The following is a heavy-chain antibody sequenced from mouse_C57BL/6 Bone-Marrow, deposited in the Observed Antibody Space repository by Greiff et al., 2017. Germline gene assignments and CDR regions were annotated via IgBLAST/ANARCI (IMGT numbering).Heavy chain of an antibody. J-gene: IGHJ2*01. D-gene: IGHD6-1*01. CDR1: GFTFTSYW. V-gene: IGHV1-64*01. Sequence: QVQLQQSGAELVKPGASVKLSCKASGFTFTSYWMHWVKQRPGQGLEWIGMIHPNSGSTNYNEKFKSKATLTVDKSSSTAYMQLSSLTSEDSAVYYCARSASMEGYYFDYWGQGTTLTVSS. CDR3: ARSASMEGYYFDY. CDR2: IHPNSGST.